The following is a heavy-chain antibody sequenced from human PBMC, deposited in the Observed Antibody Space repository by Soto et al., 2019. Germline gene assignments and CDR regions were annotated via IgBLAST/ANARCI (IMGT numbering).Heavy chain of an antibody. V-gene: IGHV3-23*01. CDR2: ISGSGGST. Sequence: PGGSLRLSCAASGFTFSSYAMSWVRQAPGKGLEWVSAISGSGGSTYYADSVKGRFTISRDNSKNTLYLQMNSLRAEDTAVYYCAKDLSATYYDFWSGSNYFDYWGQGTLVTVSS. CDR3: AKDLSATYYDFWSGSNYFDY. D-gene: IGHD3-3*01. CDR1: GFTFSSYA. J-gene: IGHJ4*02.